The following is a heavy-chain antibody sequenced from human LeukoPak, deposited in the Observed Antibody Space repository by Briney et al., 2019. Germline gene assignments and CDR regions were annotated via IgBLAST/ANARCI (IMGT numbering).Heavy chain of an antibody. V-gene: IGHV3-53*01. CDR1: GFILSTNY. CDR3: AREVGYYFDY. D-gene: IGHD5-12*01. J-gene: IGHJ4*02. Sequence: GGSLRLSCSVSGFILSTNYMSWVRQAPAKGLEWVSVIYSSGTTYYADFVKGRFTISRDNSKNTLFLRMNSLRAEDTAVYYCAREVGYYFDYWGQGTLVTVSS. CDR2: IYSSGTT.